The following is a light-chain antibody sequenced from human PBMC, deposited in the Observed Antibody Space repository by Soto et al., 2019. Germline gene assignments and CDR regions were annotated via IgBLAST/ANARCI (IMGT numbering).Light chain of an antibody. CDR1: QTVSSSF. Sequence: EIVLTQSPGTLSLSPGERATLSCRASQTVSSSFLAWYQQTPGQAPRLLIYAASSRATGIPDRFSGSGSGTDFTLTISRLEPEDFAVYYCQQYGNSPQTFGRGTKVEIK. V-gene: IGKV3-20*01. J-gene: IGKJ1*01. CDR2: AAS. CDR3: QQYGNSPQT.